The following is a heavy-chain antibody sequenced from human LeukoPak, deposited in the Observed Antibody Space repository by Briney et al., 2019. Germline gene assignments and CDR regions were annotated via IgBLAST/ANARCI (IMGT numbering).Heavy chain of an antibody. D-gene: IGHD3/OR15-3a*01. Sequence: SETLSLTCAVYGGSFSGYYWSWIRQPPGKGLEWIGYLYNSGSTHYNPSLKSRVTISLDTSKNEFSLKLSSVTAADTAFYYCARVVAGLVHFDYWGQGTLVTVSS. J-gene: IGHJ4*02. CDR2: LYNSGST. V-gene: IGHV4-59*01. CDR3: ARVVAGLVHFDY. CDR1: GGSFSGYY.